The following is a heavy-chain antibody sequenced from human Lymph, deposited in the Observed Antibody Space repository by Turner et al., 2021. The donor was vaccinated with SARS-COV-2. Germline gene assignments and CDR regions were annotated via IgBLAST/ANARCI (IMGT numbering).Heavy chain of an antibody. CDR2: IYNSGST. V-gene: IGHV4-59*01. CDR3: ARGFDY. CDR1: GGPISSYY. Sequence: QVQLQESGPGLVKPSETLSITCTVSGGPISSYYWSWIRQPPGKGLEWIGYIYNSGSTNYNPSLMSRDTISVDTSKNQFSLKLTSVTAADTAVYCCARGFDYWGQGTLVTVSP. J-gene: IGHJ4*02.